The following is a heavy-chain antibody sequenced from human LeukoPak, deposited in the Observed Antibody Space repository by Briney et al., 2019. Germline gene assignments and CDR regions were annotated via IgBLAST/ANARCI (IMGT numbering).Heavy chain of an antibody. CDR2: ISRGGIS. Sequence: GGSLRLSCAASGFTFRVYDMYWIRQSPGKGLECVSVISRGGISYYADSVKGRFTISRDNSKNTLYLQMNSLRAEDTAVYYCAKDRDIVVVPAAYWGYAFDIWGQGTMVTVSS. CDR3: AKDRDIVVVPAAYWGYAFDI. V-gene: IGHV3-23*01. CDR1: GFTFRVYD. J-gene: IGHJ3*02. D-gene: IGHD2-2*01.